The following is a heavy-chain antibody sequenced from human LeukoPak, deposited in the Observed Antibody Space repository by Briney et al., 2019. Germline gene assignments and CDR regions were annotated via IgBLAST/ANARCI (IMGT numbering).Heavy chain of an antibody. J-gene: IGHJ6*03. CDR3: ARVRNYYASGIYYYYYMDV. CDR2: IYNHGST. CDR1: GDSFSGTNW. V-gene: IGHV4-4*02. Sequence: SGTLSLTCAVSGDSFSGTNWWSWVRQPPGKGLEWIGEIYNHGSTNYNPSLKSRVTISVDKSKSQFSLRLSSVTAADTAVYYCARVRNYYASGIYYYYYMDVWGKGTTVTVSS. D-gene: IGHD3-10*01.